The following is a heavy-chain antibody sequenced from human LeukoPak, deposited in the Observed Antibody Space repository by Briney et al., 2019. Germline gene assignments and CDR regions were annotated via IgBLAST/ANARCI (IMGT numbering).Heavy chain of an antibody. J-gene: IGHJ5*02. V-gene: IGHV4-59*01. Sequence: SETLSLTCTVSGGSISSYYWSWIRQPPGKGLEWIGYIYYSGSTNYNPSLKSRVTISVDTSKNQFSLKLSSVTAADTAVYYCARGGMVWGDNWFDPWGQGTLVTVSS. D-gene: IGHD3-10*01. CDR3: ARGGMVWGDNWFDP. CDR1: GGSISSYY. CDR2: IYYSGST.